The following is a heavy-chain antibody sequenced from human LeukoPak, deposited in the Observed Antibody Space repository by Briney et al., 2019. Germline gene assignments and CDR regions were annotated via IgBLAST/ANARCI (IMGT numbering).Heavy chain of an antibody. CDR1: GCYLTYYY. CDR3: AGTFSYGYYYYMGV. V-gene: IGHV4-59*01. CDR2: IHYNGST. Sequence: SETLFQTCSVHGCYLTYYYWSWIPQPPAKGLEWIGYIHYNGSTKYKASLKSRVTISVHTYKNQCSQELNSVTAADAAVYYCAGTFSYGYYYYMGVWGKGTTVTISS. J-gene: IGHJ6*03. D-gene: IGHD5-18*01.